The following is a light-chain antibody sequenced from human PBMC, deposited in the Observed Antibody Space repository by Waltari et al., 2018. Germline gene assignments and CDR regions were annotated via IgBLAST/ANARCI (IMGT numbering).Light chain of an antibody. Sequence: EVVLTQSPGTLSLSPGETATLPCRASQSIGRYLVWYQQKSGQAPRLLIYGASTRATGIPDRFSVSGSGTDFSLTISRLEAEDFAVYYCQNHERLPATFGQGTKVEMK. V-gene: IGKV3-20*01. CDR3: QNHERLPAT. CDR2: GAS. CDR1: QSIGRY. J-gene: IGKJ1*01.